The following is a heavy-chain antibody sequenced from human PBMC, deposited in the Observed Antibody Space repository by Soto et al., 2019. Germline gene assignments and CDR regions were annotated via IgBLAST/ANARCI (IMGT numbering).Heavy chain of an antibody. CDR1: GGTFSSYG. D-gene: IGHD6-13*01. V-gene: IGHV1-18*01. Sequence: ASVKVSCKASGGTFSSYGISWVRQAPGQGLEWMGWISAYNGNTNYAQKLQGRVTMTTDTSTSTAYMELRSLRSDDTAVYYCARSSWSYNWFDPWGQGTLVTVSS. CDR3: ARSSWSYNWFDP. CDR2: ISAYNGNT. J-gene: IGHJ5*02.